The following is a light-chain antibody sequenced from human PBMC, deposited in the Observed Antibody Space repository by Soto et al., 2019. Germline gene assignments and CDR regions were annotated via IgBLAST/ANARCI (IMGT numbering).Light chain of an antibody. CDR3: QHLRT. J-gene: IGKJ1*01. Sequence: DIQMTQSPSTLSASVGDRVTITCRASQNINNWVAWYQQKPGKAPKFLIYDASILESGLPSRFIGTGFGTEFSLTISSLQPDDFGSYYCQHLRTFGQGTKVEIK. V-gene: IGKV1-5*01. CDR2: DAS. CDR1: QNINNW.